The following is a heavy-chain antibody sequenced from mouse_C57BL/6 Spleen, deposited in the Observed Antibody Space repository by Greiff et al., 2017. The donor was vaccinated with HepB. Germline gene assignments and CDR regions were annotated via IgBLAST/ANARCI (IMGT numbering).Heavy chain of an antibody. J-gene: IGHJ2*01. Sequence: VQRVESGGDLVKPGGSLKLSCAASGFTFSSYGMSWVRQTPDKRLEWVATISSGSSYTYFPDSVKGRFTISRDNAKNTLYLQMSSLKSEDTAMYYCAGHVLTVFDYWGQGTTLTVSS. CDR1: GFTFSSYG. V-gene: IGHV5-6*01. CDR3: AGHVLTVFDY. CDR2: ISSGSSYT. D-gene: IGHD4-1*01.